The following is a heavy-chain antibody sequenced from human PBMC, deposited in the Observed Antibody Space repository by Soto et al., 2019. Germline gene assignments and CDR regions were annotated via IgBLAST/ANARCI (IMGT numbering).Heavy chain of an antibody. CDR2: ISGSGGST. Sequence: GGSLPLSCTASAFTFSSYAMSWVRQAPGKGLEWVSAISGSGGSTYYADSVKGRFTISRDNSKNTLYLQMNSLRAEVTAVYYCSYDFWSGYSPPGMDVWGQGTTVTVAS. J-gene: IGHJ6*02. CDR3: SYDFWSGYSPPGMDV. V-gene: IGHV3-23*01. D-gene: IGHD3-3*01. CDR1: AFTFSSYA.